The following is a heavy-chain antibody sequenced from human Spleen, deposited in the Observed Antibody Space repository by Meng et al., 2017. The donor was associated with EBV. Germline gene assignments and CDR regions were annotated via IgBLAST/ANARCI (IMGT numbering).Heavy chain of an antibody. CDR3: VRENDYGGNFWYFDL. CDR2: LNTNTGNP. V-gene: IGHV7-4-1*02. J-gene: IGHJ2*01. Sequence: QVQLGQSGSEFKKPGASVKVSCKTSGYSFSKYTLNWVRQAPGQGLEWLGRLNTNTGNPTYAQAFTGRFVLSLDTSVNTAYLEISSLEAEDTAVYYCVRENDYGGNFWYFDLWGRGTLVTVSS. CDR1: GYSFSKYT. D-gene: IGHD4-23*01.